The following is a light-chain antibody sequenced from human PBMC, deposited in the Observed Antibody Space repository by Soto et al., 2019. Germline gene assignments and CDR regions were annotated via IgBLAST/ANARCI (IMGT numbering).Light chain of an antibody. CDR3: SSYSSISALDVI. Sequence: QSALAQPASVSGSPGQSITISCAGTNRDVGGYNYVSWYQQYPGKAPKLIIYEVTYRPSGVSNRFSGSKSGNTASLTISGLQAEDDADYYCSSYSSISALDVIFGGGTKPTVL. CDR2: EVT. J-gene: IGLJ2*01. CDR1: NRDVGGYNY. V-gene: IGLV2-14*01.